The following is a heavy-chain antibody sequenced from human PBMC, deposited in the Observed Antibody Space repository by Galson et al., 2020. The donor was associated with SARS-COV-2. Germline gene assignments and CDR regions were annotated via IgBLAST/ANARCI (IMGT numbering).Heavy chain of an antibody. CDR2: IYSSWST. J-gene: IGHJ5*01. D-gene: IGHD6-19*01. CDR1: GDSIPNYY. Sequence: ASETLSLTCTVYGDSIPNYYWNWIRQPAGKGLEWSGRIYSSWSTNYNPSLKSRVTLSVDTSKHQFSLRLTSVTAADTAGYYCARDLGSNGWYWFDSWGQGILVTVSS. V-gene: IGHV4-4*07. CDR3: ARDLGSNGWYWFDS.